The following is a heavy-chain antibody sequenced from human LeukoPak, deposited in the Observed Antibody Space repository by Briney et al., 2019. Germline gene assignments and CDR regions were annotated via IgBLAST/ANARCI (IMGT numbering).Heavy chain of an antibody. V-gene: IGHV3-23*01. Sequence: GGSLRLSCAASGFTFSSYAMSWVRQAPGKGLEWVSAISGSGGSTYYADSVKGRFTISRDNSKNTLYLQMNSLRAEDTAVYYCAKDWISRPGYYLDYWGQGTLVTVSS. J-gene: IGHJ4*02. CDR3: AKDWISRPGYYLDY. CDR2: ISGSGGST. CDR1: GFTFSSYA. D-gene: IGHD2-2*03.